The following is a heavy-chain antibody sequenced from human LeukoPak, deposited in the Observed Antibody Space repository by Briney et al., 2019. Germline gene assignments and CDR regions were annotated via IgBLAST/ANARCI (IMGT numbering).Heavy chain of an antibody. J-gene: IGHJ5*02. V-gene: IGHV4-34*01. D-gene: IGHD2-2*01. CDR3: ARRRVYQLLSSWFDP. CDR2: INHSGST. Sequence: SETLSLTCAVYGGSFSGYYWSWIRQPPGKGLEWIGEINHSGSTNYNPSLKSRVTISVDTSKNQFSLKLSSVTAADTAVYYCARRRVYQLLSSWFDPWGQGTLVTVSS. CDR1: GGSFSGYY.